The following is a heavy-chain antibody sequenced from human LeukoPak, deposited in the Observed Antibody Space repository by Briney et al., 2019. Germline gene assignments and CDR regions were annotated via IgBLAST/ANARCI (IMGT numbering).Heavy chain of an antibody. Sequence: GGSLRLSCAASGFTFSSFGMHWVRQAPGKGLEWVAVIWYDASDRYYADSVKGRFTISRDNSKNTLFLRMNSLRDDDTAVYYCVRGVGVSRFNYFDPWGQGTLVVVSS. D-gene: IGHD5-24*01. CDR2: IWYDASDR. CDR3: VRGVGVSRFNYFDP. J-gene: IGHJ5*02. CDR1: GFTFSSFG. V-gene: IGHV3-33*01.